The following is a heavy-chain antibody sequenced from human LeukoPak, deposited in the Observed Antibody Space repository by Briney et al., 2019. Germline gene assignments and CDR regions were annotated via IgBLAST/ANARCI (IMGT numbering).Heavy chain of an antibody. D-gene: IGHD3-3*01. J-gene: IGHJ4*02. CDR2: INHSGST. Sequence: SETLSLTCTVYGGSFSGYYWSWIRQPPGKGLEWIGEINHSGSTNYNPSLKSRVTISVDTSKNQFSLKLSSVTAADTAVYYCARRFGVVTPPYFDYWGQGTLVTVSS. V-gene: IGHV4-34*01. CDR1: GGSFSGYY. CDR3: ARRFGVVTPPYFDY.